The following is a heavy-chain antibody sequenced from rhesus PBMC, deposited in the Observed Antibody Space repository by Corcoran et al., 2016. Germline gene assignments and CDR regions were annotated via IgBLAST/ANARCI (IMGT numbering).Heavy chain of an antibody. CDR2: IYWDDDK. D-gene: IGHD6-25*01. CDR1: GFSISTSGMG. V-gene: IGHV2-174*01. CDR3: ARITLRQLSVGY. J-gene: IGHJ4*01. Sequence: QVTLKESGPALVKPTQTLTLTCTFSGFSISTSGMGVGWIRQPPGKALEWLALIYWDDDKYYSTSLKSRLTISKDTSKNQVVLTMTNMDPVDTATYYCARITLRQLSVGYWGQGVLVTVSS.